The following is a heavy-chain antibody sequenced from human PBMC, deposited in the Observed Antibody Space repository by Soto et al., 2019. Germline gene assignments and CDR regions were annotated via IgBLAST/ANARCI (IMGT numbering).Heavy chain of an antibody. J-gene: IGHJ4*02. CDR2: IKSKTDGGTT. CDR3: TTDSQYDFWSGYYSYDY. Sequence: GGSLRLSCAASGFTFSNAWMSWVRQAPGKGLEWVGRIKSKTDGGTTDYAAPVKGRFTISRDDSRNTLYLQMNSLKTEDTAVYYCTTDSQYDFWSGYYSYDYWGQGTLVTVSS. D-gene: IGHD3-3*01. CDR1: GFTFSNAW. V-gene: IGHV3-15*01.